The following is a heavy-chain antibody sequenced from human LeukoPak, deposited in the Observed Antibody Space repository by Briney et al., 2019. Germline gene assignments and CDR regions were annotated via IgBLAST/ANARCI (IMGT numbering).Heavy chain of an antibody. CDR2: IYYSGST. CDR1: GGSISSGGYY. Sequence: SETLSLTCTVSGGSISSGGYYWSWIRQHPGKGLEWIGYIYYSGSTYYNPSLKSRVTISVDTSKNQFSLKLSSVTAADTAVYYCARGGGFRITIFGVVNYYFDYWGQGTLVTVSS. D-gene: IGHD3-3*01. J-gene: IGHJ4*02. V-gene: IGHV4-30-4*08. CDR3: ARGGGFRITIFGVVNYYFDY.